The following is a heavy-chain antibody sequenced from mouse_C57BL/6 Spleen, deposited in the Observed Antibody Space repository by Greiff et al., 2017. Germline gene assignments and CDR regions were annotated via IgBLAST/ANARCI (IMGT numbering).Heavy chain of an antibody. D-gene: IGHD4-1*01. CDR3: ARRETGTDAMDY. Sequence: QVQLQQPGPELVKPGASVKISCKASGYAFSSSWMNWVKQRPGKGLEWIGRIYPGDGDTNYNGKFKGKATLTADKSSSTAYMQLSSLTSEDSAVYFCARRETGTDAMDYWGQGTSVTVSS. CDR2: IYPGDGDT. CDR1: GYAFSSSW. J-gene: IGHJ4*01. V-gene: IGHV1-82*01.